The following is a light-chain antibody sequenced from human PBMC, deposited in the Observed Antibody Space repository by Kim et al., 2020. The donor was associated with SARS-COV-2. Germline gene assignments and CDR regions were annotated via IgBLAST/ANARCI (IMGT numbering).Light chain of an antibody. J-gene: IGKJ1*01. Sequence: IVMTQSPGLSLSPGERATLSCRASQSVRTNLVWYQQQPGQPPRLLIYGASTRATGVPARFSGSGSGTGFTLTISSLQPEDFALYSCQQYKNWRSTFGQGTKV. CDR3: QQYKNWRST. CDR2: GAS. CDR1: QSVRTN. V-gene: IGKV3-15*01.